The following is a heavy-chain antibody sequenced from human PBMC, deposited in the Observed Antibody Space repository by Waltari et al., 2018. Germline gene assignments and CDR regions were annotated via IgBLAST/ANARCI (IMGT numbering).Heavy chain of an antibody. CDR1: GASIFSVGYY. CDR2: IYYSGSGNT. V-gene: IGHV4-31*03. CDR3: ARRDATTENWFDP. J-gene: IGHJ5*02. D-gene: IGHD1-1*01. Sequence: QVQLQESGPGLVKPSQTLSLTCTVSGASIFSVGYYWSWIRQYPGKGLEWIGYIYYSGSGNTYYNPSLKSRLTISADKSNNQFSLKLTSVTAADTAVYYCARRDATTENWFDPWGQGTLVTVSS.